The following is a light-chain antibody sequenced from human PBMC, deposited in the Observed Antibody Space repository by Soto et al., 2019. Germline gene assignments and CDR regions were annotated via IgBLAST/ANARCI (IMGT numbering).Light chain of an antibody. CDR1: SSDVGGYDY. CDR3: SSLTSGSTRV. CDR2: EVT. V-gene: IGLV2-14*01. Sequence: QSALTQPASVSGSPGQSITISCTGTSSDVGGYDYVSWYQQHPDKAPKLSVYEVTHRPSGVSNRFSGSKSGNTASLTISGLPAEDEADYYCSSLTSGSTRVFGTGTKLTVL. J-gene: IGLJ1*01.